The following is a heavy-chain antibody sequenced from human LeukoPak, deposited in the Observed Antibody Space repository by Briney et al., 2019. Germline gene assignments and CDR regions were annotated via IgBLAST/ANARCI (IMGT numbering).Heavy chain of an antibody. CDR3: ASLDDFWSGYLIRRYYFDY. D-gene: IGHD3-3*01. Sequence: SETLSLTCAVYGGSFSGYYWSWIRQPPGKGLEWFGEINHSGSTNYNPSLKSRVTISVDTSKNQFSLKLSSVTAADTAVYYCASLDDFWSGYLIRRYYFDYWGQGTLVTVSS. V-gene: IGHV4-34*01. CDR2: INHSGST. J-gene: IGHJ4*02. CDR1: GGSFSGYY.